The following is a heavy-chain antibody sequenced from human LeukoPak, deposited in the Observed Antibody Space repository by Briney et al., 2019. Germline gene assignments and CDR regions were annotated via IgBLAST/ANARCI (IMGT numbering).Heavy chain of an antibody. D-gene: IGHD6-13*01. CDR3: ARVMYSSSWYDPYYYYYMDV. CDR2: ISAYNGNT. V-gene: IGHV1-18*01. CDR1: GYTFTSNG. Sequence: GASVKVSCKXSGYTFTSNGISWVRQAPGQGLEWMGRISAYNGNTNYSQKLQGRVTMTTDTSTSTAYMELRSLRSDDTAVYYCARVMYSSSWYDPYYYYYMDVWGKGTTVTVSS. J-gene: IGHJ6*03.